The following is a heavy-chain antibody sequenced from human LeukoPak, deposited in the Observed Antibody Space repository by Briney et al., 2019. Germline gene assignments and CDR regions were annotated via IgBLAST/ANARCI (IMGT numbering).Heavy chain of an antibody. CDR2: ISSSSNKI. D-gene: IGHD3-3*01. Sequence: PGGSLRLSCAASGFTFSGYSMNWVRQAPGKGLEWVSYISSSSNKIYYADSVKGRFITSRDNAKNSLYLQMNSLRDEDTALYYCARADLRVLELLDYWGQGTLATVSS. J-gene: IGHJ4*02. CDR3: ARADLRVLELLDY. CDR1: GFTFSGYS. V-gene: IGHV3-48*02.